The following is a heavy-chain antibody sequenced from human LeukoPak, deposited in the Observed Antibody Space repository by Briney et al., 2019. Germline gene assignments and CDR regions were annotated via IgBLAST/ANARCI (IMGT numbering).Heavy chain of an antibody. CDR3: ARGIAVAEGY. J-gene: IGHJ4*02. CDR2: ISSSSSYI. CDR1: GFTFSSYS. D-gene: IGHD6-19*01. Sequence: GGSLRLSCAASGFTFSSYSTNWVRQAPGKGLEWVSSISSSSSYIYYADSVKGRFTISRDNAKNSLYLQMNSLRAEDTAVYYCARGIAVAEGYWGQGTLVTVSS. V-gene: IGHV3-21*01.